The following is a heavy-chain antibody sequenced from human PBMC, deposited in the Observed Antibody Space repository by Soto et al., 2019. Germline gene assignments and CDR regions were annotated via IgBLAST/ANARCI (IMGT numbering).Heavy chain of an antibody. J-gene: IGHJ4*02. Sequence: PGGSLRLSCAASGFTFSSYGMHWVRQAPGKGLEWVAVIWYDGSNKYYADSVKGRFTISRDNSKNTLYLQMNSLRAEDTAVYYCARDPSYCTNGVCSVIDYWGQGTLVTVSS. CDR3: ARDPSYCTNGVCSVIDY. D-gene: IGHD2-8*01. CDR1: GFTFSSYG. CDR2: IWYDGSNK. V-gene: IGHV3-33*01.